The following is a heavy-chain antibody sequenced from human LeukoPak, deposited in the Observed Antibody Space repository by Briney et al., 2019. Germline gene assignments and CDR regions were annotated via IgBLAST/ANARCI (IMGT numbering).Heavy chain of an antibody. V-gene: IGHV3-21*01. Sequence: KPGGSLRLSCAASGFTFSSYSMNWVRQAPGKGLEWVSSISSSSSYIYYADSVKGRFTISRDNAKNSLYLQMNSLRAEDTAVYYCATSGYCSGGSCYSFDYWGQGTLVTVSS. J-gene: IGHJ4*02. D-gene: IGHD2-15*01. CDR2: ISSSSSYI. CDR3: ATSGYCSGGSCYSFDY. CDR1: GFTFSSYS.